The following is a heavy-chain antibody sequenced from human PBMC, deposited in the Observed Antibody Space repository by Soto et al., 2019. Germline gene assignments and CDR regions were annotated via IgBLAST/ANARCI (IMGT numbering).Heavy chain of an antibody. CDR1: GGSISSYY. D-gene: IGHD6-13*01. Sequence: SETLSLTCTVSGGSISSYYWSWIRQPPGKGLEWIGYIYYSGSTNYNPSLKSRVTISVDTSKNQFSLKLSSVTAADTAVYYCASSTTPGISWYPDYWGQGTLVTVSS. J-gene: IGHJ4*02. V-gene: IGHV4-59*08. CDR2: IYYSGST. CDR3: ASSTTPGISWYPDY.